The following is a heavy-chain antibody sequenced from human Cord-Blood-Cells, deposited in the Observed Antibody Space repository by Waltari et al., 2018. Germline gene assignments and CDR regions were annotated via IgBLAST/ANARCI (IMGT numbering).Heavy chain of an antibody. D-gene: IGHD2-2*01. V-gene: IGHV5-51*01. Sequence: EVQLVQSGAAVNKPGESLKISCKGSGYSFTSYWIGWVRQMPGKGLEWMGIIYPGDSDTRYSPSFQGQVTISADKSISTAYLQWSSLKASDTAMYYCARGGYCSSTSCYRYFQHWGQGTLVTVSS. CDR1: GYSFTSYW. CDR2: IYPGDSDT. CDR3: ARGGYCSSTSCYRYFQH. J-gene: IGHJ1*01.